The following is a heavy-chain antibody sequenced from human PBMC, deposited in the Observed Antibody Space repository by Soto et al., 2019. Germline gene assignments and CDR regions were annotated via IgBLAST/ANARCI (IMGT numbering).Heavy chain of an antibody. CDR2: IIPIFGTA. CDR1: GGTFSSYA. J-gene: IGHJ2*01. Sequence: QVQLVQSGAEVKKPGSSVKVSCKASGGTFSSYAISWVRQSPGQGLEWMGGIIPIFGTANYAQKFQCRVTITADESTSTAYMERSSLRSEDTAVYYCARERRIAAAGGGVLVDRWGRGTLVTVSS. V-gene: IGHV1-69*01. CDR3: ARERRIAAAGGGVLVDR. D-gene: IGHD6-13*01.